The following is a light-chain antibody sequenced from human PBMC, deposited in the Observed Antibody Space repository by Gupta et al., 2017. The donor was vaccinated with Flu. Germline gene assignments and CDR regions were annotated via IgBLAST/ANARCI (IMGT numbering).Light chain of an antibody. Sequence: PSSLSASVGDRVTITCRAGQYINNFLNWYQQKPGKAPKLLIYAASILQRGVPSRFSGSGSGADFTLTITSLRPEDFATYYCQQSDDVTWTFGQGT. CDR2: AAS. V-gene: IGKV1-39*01. J-gene: IGKJ1*01. CDR1: QYINNF. CDR3: QQSDDVTWT.